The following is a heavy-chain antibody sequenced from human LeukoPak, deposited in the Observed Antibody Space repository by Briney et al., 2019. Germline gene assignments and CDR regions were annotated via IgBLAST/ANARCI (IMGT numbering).Heavy chain of an antibody. J-gene: IGHJ4*02. CDR2: IYYSGST. V-gene: IGHV4-59*01. CDR1: GGSISSYY. D-gene: IGHD2-2*01. Sequence: SETLSLTCTVSGGSISSYYWSWIRQSPGEGLDWIWYIYYSGSTKYNPSLKSRVTISVDTSKNPFSLKLSSVTAADTAVYYCARHYCSSISCYLNYWGQGTLVTVSS. CDR3: ARHYCSSISCYLNY.